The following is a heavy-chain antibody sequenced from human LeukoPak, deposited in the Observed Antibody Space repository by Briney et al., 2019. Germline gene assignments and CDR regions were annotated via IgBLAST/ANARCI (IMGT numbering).Heavy chain of an antibody. CDR2: ISSSSGYI. V-gene: IGHV3-21*01. D-gene: IGHD2-21*02. J-gene: IGHJ2*01. CDR3: ARVVTNFWYFDL. Sequence: GGSLRLSCAASGFIFSSYSMNWVRQAPGKGLEWVSSISSSSGYINYADSVKGRFTISRDNAKSSLYLQMNSLRAEDTAVYYCARVVTNFWYFDLWGRGTLVTVSS. CDR1: GFIFSSYS.